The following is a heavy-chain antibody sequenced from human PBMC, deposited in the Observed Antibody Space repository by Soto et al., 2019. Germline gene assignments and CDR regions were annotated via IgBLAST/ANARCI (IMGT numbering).Heavy chain of an antibody. J-gene: IGHJ4*02. CDR3: ARSLREWLCLSDY. CDR1: GFTFSSYW. Sequence: EVQLVESGGGLVQPGGSLRLSCAASGFTFSSYWMSWVRQAPGKWLEWVANMKQDGSEKYYVDSVKGRFTISRDNAKNSLYLQRNSLRAEDTAVYYCARSLREWLCLSDYWGQGTLFTVSS. D-gene: IGHD6-19*01. CDR2: MKQDGSEK. V-gene: IGHV3-7*03.